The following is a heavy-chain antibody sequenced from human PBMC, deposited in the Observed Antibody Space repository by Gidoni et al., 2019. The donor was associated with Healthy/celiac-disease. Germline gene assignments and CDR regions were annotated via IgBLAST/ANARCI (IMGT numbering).Heavy chain of an antibody. D-gene: IGHD6-6*01. CDR1: GFTFSSYG. V-gene: IGHV3-33*01. CDR3: ARGTEYSSSLDFDY. Sequence: QVQLVESGGGVVQPGRSLRLSCAASGFTFSSYGMHWVRQAPGKGLEWVAVIWYDGSNKYDADSVKGRFTISRDNSKNTLYLQMNSLRAEDTAVYYCARGTEYSSSLDFDYWGQGTLVTVSS. J-gene: IGHJ4*02. CDR2: IWYDGSNK.